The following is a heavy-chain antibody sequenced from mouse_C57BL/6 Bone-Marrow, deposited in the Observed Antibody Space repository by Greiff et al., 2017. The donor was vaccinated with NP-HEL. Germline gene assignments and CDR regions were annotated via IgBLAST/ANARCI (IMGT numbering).Heavy chain of an antibody. CDR1: DSEVFPIAY. J-gene: IGHJ3*01. Sequence: VKLQESGSELRSPGSSVKLSCKDFDSEVFPIAYMSWVRQKPGHGFEWIGGILPSIGRTIYGEKFEDKATLDADTLSNTAYLELNSLTSEDSAIYYCARIDYAWFAYWGQGTLVTVSA. CDR2: ILPSIGRT. D-gene: IGHD2-4*01. CDR3: ARIDYAWFAY. V-gene: IGHV15-2*01.